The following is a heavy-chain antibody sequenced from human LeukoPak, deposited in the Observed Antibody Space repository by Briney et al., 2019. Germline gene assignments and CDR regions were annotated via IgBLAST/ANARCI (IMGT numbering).Heavy chain of an antibody. CDR3: AKVNGEVRGVSDY. V-gene: IGHV3-23*01. D-gene: IGHD3-10*01. CDR1: GFTFSSYA. CDR2: ISGSGGST. J-gene: IGHJ4*02. Sequence: GGSLRLSCAASGFTFSSYAMSWVRQAPGKGLEWVSAISGSGGSTYYADSVKGRFTISRDNSKNTLYLQMNSLSAEDTAVYYCAKVNGEVRGVSDYWGQGTLVTVSS.